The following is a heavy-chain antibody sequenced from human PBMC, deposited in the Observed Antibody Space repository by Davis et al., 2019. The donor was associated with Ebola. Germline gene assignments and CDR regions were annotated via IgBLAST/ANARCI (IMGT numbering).Heavy chain of an antibody. CDR1: GYTFTSYA. Sequence: ASVKVSCKASGYTFTSYAIHWVRQAPGQRLEWMGWINAGNGNTKYSQKFQGRVTITRDTSASTAYMELSSLRSEDTAVYYCARDFGFAARYYYYGMDVWGQGTTVTVSS. J-gene: IGHJ6*02. V-gene: IGHV1-3*01. CDR3: ARDFGFAARYYYYGMDV. CDR2: INAGNGNT. D-gene: IGHD6-6*01.